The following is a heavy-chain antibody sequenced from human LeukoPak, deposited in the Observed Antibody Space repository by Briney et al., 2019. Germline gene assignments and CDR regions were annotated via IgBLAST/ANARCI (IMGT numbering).Heavy chain of an antibody. Sequence: ASVKVSCKASGCTFSSYAIIWVRQAPGQGLEWMGRIIPILGIANYAQKFQGRVTITADKSTSTAYMELSSLRSEDTAVYCCAVHKLDDAFDIWGQGTMVTVSS. CDR3: AVHKLDDAFDI. V-gene: IGHV1-69*04. D-gene: IGHD1-1*01. CDR2: IIPILGIA. CDR1: GCTFSSYA. J-gene: IGHJ3*02.